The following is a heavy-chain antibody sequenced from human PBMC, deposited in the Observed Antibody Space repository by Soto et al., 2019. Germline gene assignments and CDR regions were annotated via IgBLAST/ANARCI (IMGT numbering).Heavy chain of an antibody. Sequence: QVQLVQSGAEVKKPGASVKVSCKASGYTFTSYGISWVRQAPGQGLEWMGWISAYNGNTNYAQKLQGRVTMTTDTATSTAYMELRSLRSDDTAVYYCARVPPIAVVSLVRGPNWFDPLGQGTLVTVSS. V-gene: IGHV1-18*01. CDR2: ISAYNGNT. J-gene: IGHJ5*02. CDR3: ARVPPIAVVSLVRGPNWFDP. CDR1: GYTFTSYG. D-gene: IGHD2-15*01.